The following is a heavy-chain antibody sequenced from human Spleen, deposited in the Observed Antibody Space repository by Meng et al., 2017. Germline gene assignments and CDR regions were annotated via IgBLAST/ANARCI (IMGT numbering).Heavy chain of an antibody. CDR1: GFTFSSYS. D-gene: IGHD3-22*01. CDR3: ANYVATILYNDSRGYYSCGY. J-gene: IGHJ4*02. Sequence: GESLKISCAASGFTFSSYSMGWVRQAPGKGLEWVSDISGSGGNRHHADSVTGRFTISRDNSKNTLSLQMNSLRAEETAVYYCANYVATILYNDSRGYYSCGYWGQGTLVTVSS. V-gene: IGHV3-23*01. CDR2: ISGSGGNR.